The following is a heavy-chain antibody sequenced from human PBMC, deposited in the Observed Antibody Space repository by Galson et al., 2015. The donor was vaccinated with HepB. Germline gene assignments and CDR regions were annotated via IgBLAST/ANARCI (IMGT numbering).Heavy chain of an antibody. V-gene: IGHV3-7*03. J-gene: IGHJ4*02. CDR3: ARFRYGLGYFDY. CDR2: INQDGSDI. Sequence: SLRLSCAASGFTFSDYRMSWVRQAPGKGLEWVANINQDGSDIYYVDSVEGRFTISRDNARGSLHLQMNSLRAEDTAVYYCARFRYGLGYFDYWGQGILVTVSS. D-gene: IGHD3-10*01. CDR1: GFTFSDYR.